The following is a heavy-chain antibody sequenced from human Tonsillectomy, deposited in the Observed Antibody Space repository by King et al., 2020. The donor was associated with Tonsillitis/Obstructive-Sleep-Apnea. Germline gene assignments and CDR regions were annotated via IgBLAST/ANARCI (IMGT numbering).Heavy chain of an antibody. CDR3: AKPPPRYCSSTSCYTGDDAFDI. J-gene: IGHJ3*02. CDR2: ISGSSGST. Sequence: VQLVESGGGLVQPGGSLRLSCAASGFTFSSYAMSWVRQAPGKGLEWVSAISGSSGSTYYADSVKGRFTISRDNSKNKLYLQMNSLRAEDTAVYYCAKPPPRYCSSTSCYTGDDAFDIWGQGTMVTVSS. CDR1: GFTFSSYA. D-gene: IGHD2-2*02. V-gene: IGHV3-23*04.